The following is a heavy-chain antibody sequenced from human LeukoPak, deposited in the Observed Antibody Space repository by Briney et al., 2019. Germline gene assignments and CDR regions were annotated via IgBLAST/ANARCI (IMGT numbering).Heavy chain of an antibody. CDR1: GFTFSDYY. V-gene: IGHV3-11*01. CDR3: ARDLSDSSGYLPFDY. D-gene: IGHD3-22*01. CDR2: ISSSGSTI. Sequence: PGGSLRLSCAASGFTFSDYYMSWIRQAPGKGLEWVSYISSSGSTIYYADSVKGRFTISRDNAKNSLYLQMNSLRAEDTAVYYCARDLSDSSGYLPFDYWGQGTLVTVSS. J-gene: IGHJ4*02.